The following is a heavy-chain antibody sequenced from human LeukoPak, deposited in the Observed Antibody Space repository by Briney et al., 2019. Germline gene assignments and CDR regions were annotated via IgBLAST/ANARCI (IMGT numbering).Heavy chain of an antibody. CDR3: ARPPDGYNPGFDY. D-gene: IGHD5-24*01. V-gene: IGHV3-30*04. CDR2: ISYDGSNK. CDR1: GFTFSSYN. Sequence: PGGSLRLSCAASGFTFSSYNMHWVRQAPGKGLEWVAVISYDGSNKYYADSVKGRFTISRDNSKNTPYLQMNSLRPEDTAVYYCARPPDGYNPGFDYWGQGTLVSVSS. J-gene: IGHJ4*02.